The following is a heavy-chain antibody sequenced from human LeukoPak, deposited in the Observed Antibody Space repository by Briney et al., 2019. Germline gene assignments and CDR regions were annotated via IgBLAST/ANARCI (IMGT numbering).Heavy chain of an antibody. D-gene: IGHD4-17*01. J-gene: IGHJ4*02. CDR3: ARSSEYGDPFNY. CDR2: IYYRGST. V-gene: IGHV4-39*01. CDR1: GASISRSDYF. Sequence: SETLSLTCTLSGASISRSDYFWGWIRQPPGKGLEWIGSIYYRGSTYYSPSLKGRATISVDTSRNQFSLKLNSVTAADTAVYYCARSSEYGDPFNYWGQGTLVTVSS.